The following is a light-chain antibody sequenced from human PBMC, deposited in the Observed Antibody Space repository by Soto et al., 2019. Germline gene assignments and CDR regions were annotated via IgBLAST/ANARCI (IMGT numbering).Light chain of an antibody. J-gene: IGLJ3*02. V-gene: IGLV2-23*02. Sequence: QSVLTQPASVSGSPGQSITISCTGTSSDVGNFNLVSWYQHHPGKAPKLMIYEVTKRPSGVSNRFSGSKSGNTASLTISGLQADDEADYYCYSYAGSYTWVFGGGTKLTVL. CDR2: EVT. CDR3: YSYAGSYTWV. CDR1: SSDVGNFNL.